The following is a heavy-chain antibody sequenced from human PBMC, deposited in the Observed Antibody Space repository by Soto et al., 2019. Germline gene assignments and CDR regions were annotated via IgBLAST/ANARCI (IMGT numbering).Heavy chain of an antibody. CDR3: AKLVVVITAPFDY. Sequence: LRLSCAASGFTFSSYAMSWVRQAPGKGLEWGSAISGSGGSTYYADSVKGRFTISRDNSKNTLYLQMNSLRAEDTAVYYCAKLVVVITAPFDYWGQGTLVTVSS. D-gene: IGHD3-22*01. CDR2: ISGSGGST. CDR1: GFTFSSYA. V-gene: IGHV3-23*01. J-gene: IGHJ4*02.